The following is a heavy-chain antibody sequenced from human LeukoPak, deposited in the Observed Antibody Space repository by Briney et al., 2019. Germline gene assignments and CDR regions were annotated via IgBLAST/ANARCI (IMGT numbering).Heavy chain of an antibody. Sequence: ASVKVSCKASGGTFSSYAISWVRQAPGQGLEWMGGIIPIFGTANYAQKFQGRVTITADESTSTAYMELSSLRSEDTAVYYCATSMTTVFNHYYMDVWGKGTTVTVSS. CDR3: ATSMTTVFNHYYMDV. D-gene: IGHD4-11*01. J-gene: IGHJ6*03. V-gene: IGHV1-69*01. CDR1: GGTFSSYA. CDR2: IIPIFGTA.